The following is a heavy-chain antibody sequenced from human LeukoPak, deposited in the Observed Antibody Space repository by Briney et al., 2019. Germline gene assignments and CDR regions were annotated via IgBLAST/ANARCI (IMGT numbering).Heavy chain of an antibody. CDR1: GGSISSYY. J-gene: IGHJ4*02. V-gene: IGHV4-59*01. Sequence: SETLSLTCTVSGGSISSYYWSWTRQPPGKGLEWIGYIYYSGSTNYNPSLKSRVTISVDTSKNQFSLKLSSATAADTAVYYCARDSYFDYWGQGTLVTVSS. CDR3: ARDSYFDY. CDR2: IYYSGST.